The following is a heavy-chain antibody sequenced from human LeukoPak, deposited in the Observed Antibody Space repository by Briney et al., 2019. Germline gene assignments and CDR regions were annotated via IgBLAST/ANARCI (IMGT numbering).Heavy chain of an antibody. D-gene: IGHD1-26*01. CDR3: VRDGGMGSGSYGASG. CDR1: GFTFSSYS. V-gene: IGHV3-21*01. CDR2: ISSSSSYI. Sequence: GGSLRLSCAASGFTFSSYSMNWVRQAPGKGLEWVSSISSSSSYIYYADSVKGRFTISRDNAKNSLYLQMNSLRAEDTAVYYCVRDGGMGSGSYGASGWGQGTLVTVSS. J-gene: IGHJ4*02.